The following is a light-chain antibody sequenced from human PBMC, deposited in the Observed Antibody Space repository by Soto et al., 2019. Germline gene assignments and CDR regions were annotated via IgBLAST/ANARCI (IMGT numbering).Light chain of an antibody. Sequence: EIVLTQSPGTLSLSPGERATLSCRASQSVSRSYLAWYQQKPGQAPRLLIYGASSRATGIPDRFSGSGSGTDFTLTISRLEPEDFAVYYCLQYGSSPRTFGQGTKLEIK. CDR3: LQYGSSPRT. CDR2: GAS. V-gene: IGKV3-20*01. J-gene: IGKJ1*01. CDR1: QSVSRSY.